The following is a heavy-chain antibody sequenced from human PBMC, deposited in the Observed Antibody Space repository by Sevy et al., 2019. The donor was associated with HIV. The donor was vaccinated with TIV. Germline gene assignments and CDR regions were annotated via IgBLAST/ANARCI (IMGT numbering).Heavy chain of an antibody. J-gene: IGHJ4*02. CDR1: GFTFSDYY. D-gene: IGHD3-22*01. V-gene: IGHV3-11*01. CDR2: ISSSGSTI. Sequence: GGSLRLSCAASGFTFSDYYLSWIRQAPGMGLEWVSYISSSGSTIYYADSVKGRFTISRDNAKNSLYLQMNSLRAEDTAVYYCARVYYYDSSGLDYWGQGTLVTVSS. CDR3: ARVYYYDSSGLDY.